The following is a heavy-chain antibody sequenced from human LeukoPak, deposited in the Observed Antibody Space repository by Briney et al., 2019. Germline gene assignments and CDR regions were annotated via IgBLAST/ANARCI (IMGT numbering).Heavy chain of an antibody. CDR3: ARDKRYYYYMDV. Sequence: SQTLSLTCTVSGGSINSGDHYWSWIRQPPGKGLEWIGYIYYSGSTYYNPSLKSRVTISVDTSNNQFSLKLRSVTAADTAVYYCARDKRYYYYMDVWGKGTTVTVSS. J-gene: IGHJ6*03. V-gene: IGHV4-30-4*08. CDR2: IYYSGST. CDR1: GGSINSGDHY.